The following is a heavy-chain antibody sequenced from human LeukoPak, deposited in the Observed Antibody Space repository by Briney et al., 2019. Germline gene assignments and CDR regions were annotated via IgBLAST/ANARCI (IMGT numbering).Heavy chain of an antibody. V-gene: IGHV4-39*01. CDR1: GGSISSSTHY. CDR2: IYYSGST. Sequence: PSETLSLTCSVSGGSISSSTHYWGWLRQPPGKCLEWIGSIYYSGSTYYNPSLKSRVTISVDTSKNQFSLRLSSVTAADTAVYYCARQSPKGGGSFYRWFDPWGQGTLVTVSS. CDR3: ARQSPKGGGSFYRWFDP. J-gene: IGHJ5*02. D-gene: IGHD1-26*01.